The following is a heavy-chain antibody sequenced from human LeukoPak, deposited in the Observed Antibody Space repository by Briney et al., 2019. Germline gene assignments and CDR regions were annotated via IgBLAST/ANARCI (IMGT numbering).Heavy chain of an antibody. V-gene: IGHV3-7*01. J-gene: IGHJ4*02. CDR2: IREYGSEK. Sequence: GGSLRLSCTASGFHFSTYWMIWVRQAPGEGLEGVANIREYGSEKHYVDSVKGRFTISRDNAKNSLYLQLNSLSAEDRAVTYCARQLAGHYYGSGSSFDYWGQGTLVTVSS. CDR1: GFHFSTYW. D-gene: IGHD3-10*01. CDR3: ARQLAGHYYGSGSSFDY.